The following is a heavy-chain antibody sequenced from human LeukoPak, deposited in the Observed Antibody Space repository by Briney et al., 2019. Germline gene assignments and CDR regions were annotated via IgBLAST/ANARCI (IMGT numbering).Heavy chain of an antibody. CDR1: GGSISDRTYY. Sequence: SETLSLTCTVSGGSISDRTYYWGWIRQPPGKGLEWIGSIYYSGSTYYNPSLKSRVTISVDTSKNQFSLKLTSVTAADTTVYYCARVVGYGSGSYYNVRYWYFDLWGRGTLVTVSS. J-gene: IGHJ2*01. D-gene: IGHD3-10*01. CDR3: ARVVGYGSGSYYNVRYWYFDL. CDR2: IYYSGST. V-gene: IGHV4-39*07.